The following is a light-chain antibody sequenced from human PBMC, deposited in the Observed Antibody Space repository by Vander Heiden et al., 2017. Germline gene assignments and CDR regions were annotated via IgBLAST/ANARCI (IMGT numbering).Light chain of an antibody. CDR1: QGTSSY. V-gene: IGKV1-8*01. Sequence: AIRMTQSPSSFSASTADRVTITCRARQGTSSYLAWYQQKPGKAPKLLIYAASTLHSGVPSRFSGSGSGTDFTLTISCLKSEDIATYYCKQDEHYPRTFGQGTKLEIK. CDR2: AAS. J-gene: IGKJ1*01. CDR3: KQDEHYPRT.